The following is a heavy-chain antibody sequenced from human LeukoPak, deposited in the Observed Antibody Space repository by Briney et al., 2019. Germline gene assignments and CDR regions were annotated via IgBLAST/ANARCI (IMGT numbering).Heavy chain of an antibody. Sequence: GGSLRLSCAASGFTFSNYWMHWVRQAPGKGLEWVAYINSDSSMIYYADSVKGRFTIPRDNAKNSLYLQMHSLRDEDTAVYYCARYMLTGYLSGLGYWGQGTLVTVSS. CDR2: INSDSSMI. CDR1: GFTFSNYW. CDR3: ARYMLTGYLSGLGY. D-gene: IGHD3-9*01. J-gene: IGHJ4*02. V-gene: IGHV3-48*02.